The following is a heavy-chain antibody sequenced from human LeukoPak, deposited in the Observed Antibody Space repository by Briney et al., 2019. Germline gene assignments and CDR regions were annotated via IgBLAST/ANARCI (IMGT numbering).Heavy chain of an antibody. CDR2: IYPGDSDT. Sequence: GESLKISCKGSGYSFTSYWIGWVRQMPGKGLEWMGFIYPGDSDTRYSPSFRGLITISADKSANTVYLRWSSLKASDSAMYYCARQDTTEYWGQYYFDYWGQGALVTVSS. CDR1: GYSFTSYW. J-gene: IGHJ4*02. CDR3: ARQDTTEYWGQYYFDY. D-gene: IGHD2/OR15-2a*01. V-gene: IGHV5-51*01.